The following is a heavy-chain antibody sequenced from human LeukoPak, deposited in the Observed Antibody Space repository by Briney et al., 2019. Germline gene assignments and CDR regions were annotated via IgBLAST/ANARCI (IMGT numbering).Heavy chain of an antibody. D-gene: IGHD3-22*01. CDR3: AGGSTYYDSSGQVPLEY. Sequence: PGGSLRLSCAASGFTFSTYSMDWVRQAPGKGLEWVSYISSSSSTIYYADSVKGRFTISRDNAKNSLYLQMNSLRAEDTAVYYCAGGSTYYDSSGQVPLEYWGQGTLVTVSS. J-gene: IGHJ4*02. CDR1: GFTFSTYS. CDR2: ISSSSSTI. V-gene: IGHV3-48*01.